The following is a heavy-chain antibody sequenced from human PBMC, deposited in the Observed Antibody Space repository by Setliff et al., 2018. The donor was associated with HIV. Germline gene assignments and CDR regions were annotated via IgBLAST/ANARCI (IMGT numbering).Heavy chain of an antibody. J-gene: IGHJ4*02. Sequence: SETLSLTCTVSGGSISSGDYFLSWIRQPPGKGLEWIGYIYYSGSTYYNPSLKSRVTISVDTSKNQFSLNLNSVTAADTAVYYCARLGAEDFSDYDWVDYWGQGTLVTVSS. V-gene: IGHV4-30-4*08. CDR2: IYYSGST. D-gene: IGHD5-12*01. CDR3: ARLGAEDFSDYDWVDY. CDR1: GGSISSGDYF.